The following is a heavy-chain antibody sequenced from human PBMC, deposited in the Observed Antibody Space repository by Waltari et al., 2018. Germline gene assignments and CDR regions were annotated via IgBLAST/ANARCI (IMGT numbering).Heavy chain of an antibody. CDR2: ISIYNGNT. J-gene: IGHJ4*02. Sequence: QVQMVQSGGEVKKPGASVKVSCKSSGYSFTSYGISWVRQAPGQGLEWMGWISIYNGNTNYGQKFQGRVTRSTDTSTKTAYLEMRSLRSDDTAVYYCARMSGREFDYWGQGTLVTVSS. CDR1: GYSFTSYG. V-gene: IGHV1-18*01. D-gene: IGHD1-26*01. CDR3: ARMSGREFDY.